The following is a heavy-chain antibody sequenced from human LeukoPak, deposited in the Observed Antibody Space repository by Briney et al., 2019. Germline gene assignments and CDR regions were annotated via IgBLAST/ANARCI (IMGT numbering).Heavy chain of an antibody. D-gene: IGHD6-13*01. J-gene: IGHJ5*02. Sequence: GGSLRLSCAASGFTVSDNYMSWVRQAPGKGLEWVSVMYSGGDTYYANSVKGRFTFSRDISKNTLYLQMNGLRTEDTAMYYCARDAPQVPAAGVLASWGQGTLVTISS. CDR1: GFTVSDNY. V-gene: IGHV3-53*01. CDR3: ARDAPQVPAAGVLAS. CDR2: MYSGGDT.